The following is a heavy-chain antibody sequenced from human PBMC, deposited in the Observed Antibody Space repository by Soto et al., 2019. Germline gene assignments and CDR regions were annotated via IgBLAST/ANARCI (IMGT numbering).Heavy chain of an antibody. Sequence: PGGSLRLSCAASGFTFTRYSMNWVRQAPGKGLEWVASISSTTNYIYYGESLKGRLTISRDNAKNSMYLQMNTLRAEDTAVYYCARESEDLFSNLDYWGQGT. CDR1: GFTFTRYS. V-gene: IGHV3-21*06. CDR2: ISSTTNYI. CDR3: ARESEDLFSNLDY. J-gene: IGHJ4*02.